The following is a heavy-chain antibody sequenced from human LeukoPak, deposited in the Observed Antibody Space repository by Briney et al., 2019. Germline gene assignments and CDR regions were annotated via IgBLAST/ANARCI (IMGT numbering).Heavy chain of an antibody. D-gene: IGHD3-22*01. CDR3: VRNFDSYNAFDI. V-gene: IGHV4-31*03. CDR2: IFYNGNT. Sequence: SETLSLTCTVSGGSISIGGYYWSWIRQHPGKGLEWIGYIFYNGNTYYNPSLKSRLTISGDTSENQFSLKLSSVTAADTAVYYCVRNFDSYNAFDIWGQGTMVAVSS. J-gene: IGHJ3*02. CDR1: GGSISIGGYY.